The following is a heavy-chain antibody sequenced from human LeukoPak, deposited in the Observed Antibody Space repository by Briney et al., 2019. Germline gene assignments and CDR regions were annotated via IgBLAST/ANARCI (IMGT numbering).Heavy chain of an antibody. CDR3: AKDGGSYGGYFDY. D-gene: IGHD1-26*01. CDR1: GFTFSSYA. J-gene: IGHJ4*02. V-gene: IGHV3-23*01. CDR2: ISGSGGST. Sequence: PGGSLRVSCAASGFTFSSYAMSWVRQAPGKGLEWVSAISGSGGSTYYADSVKSRFTISRDNSKNTLYLQMNSLRAEDTAVYYCAKDGGSYGGYFDYWGQGTLVTVSS.